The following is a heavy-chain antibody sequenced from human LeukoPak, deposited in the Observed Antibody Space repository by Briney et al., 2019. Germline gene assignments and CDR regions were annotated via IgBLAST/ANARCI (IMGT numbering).Heavy chain of an antibody. Sequence: ASVKVSCKASGYTFTSYGISWVRQAPGRGLKWMGWISAYNGNTNYAQKLQGRVTMTTDTSTSTAYMELRSLRSDDTAVYYCARDWGPYYYDSSGYYLYYWGQGTLVTVSS. CDR1: GYTFTSYG. CDR3: ARDWGPYYYDSSGYYLYY. CDR2: ISAYNGNT. J-gene: IGHJ4*02. D-gene: IGHD3-22*01. V-gene: IGHV1-18*01.